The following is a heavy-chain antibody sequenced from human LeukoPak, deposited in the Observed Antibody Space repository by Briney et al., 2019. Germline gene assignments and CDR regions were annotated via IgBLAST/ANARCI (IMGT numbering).Heavy chain of an antibody. J-gene: IGHJ4*02. Sequence: PGGSLRLPCAASGFTLSSYAMHWVRQAPGKGLEWVAVISYDGSNKYYADSVKGRFTISRDNSKNTLYLQMNSLRAEDTAVYYCARATDWDYWGQGTLVTVSS. V-gene: IGHV3-30-3*01. CDR3: ARATDWDY. CDR2: ISYDGSNK. CDR1: GFTLSSYA. D-gene: IGHD2-21*01.